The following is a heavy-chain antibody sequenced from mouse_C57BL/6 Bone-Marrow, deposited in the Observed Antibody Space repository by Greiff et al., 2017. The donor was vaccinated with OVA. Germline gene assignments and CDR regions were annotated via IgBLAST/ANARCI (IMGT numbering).Heavy chain of an antibody. J-gene: IGHJ2*01. CDR2: INPSSGYT. Sequence: VQLQQSGAELAKPGASVKLSCKASGYTFTSYWMPWVKQRPGQGLEWIGYINPSSGYTKYNQKFKDKATVTADKSSSTAYMQLSSLTYEDSAVYYCAREWDFLYYFDYWGQGTTLTVSS. D-gene: IGHD4-1*01. CDR1: GYTFTSYW. CDR3: AREWDFLYYFDY. V-gene: IGHV1-7*01.